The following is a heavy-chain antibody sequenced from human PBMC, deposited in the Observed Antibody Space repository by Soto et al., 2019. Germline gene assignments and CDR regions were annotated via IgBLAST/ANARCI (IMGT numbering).Heavy chain of an antibody. J-gene: IGHJ6*02. CDR3: AKDLYYYDSSGYYYSDYYYGMDV. D-gene: IGHD3-22*01. CDR1: GFTFSSYG. CDR2: ISYDGSNK. Sequence: GGSLRLSCAASGFTFSSYGMHWVRQAPGKGLEWVAVISYDGSNKYYADSVKGRFTISRDNSKNTLYLQMNSLRAEDTAVYYCAKDLYYYDSSGYYYSDYYYGMDVWGQGTTVTVSS. V-gene: IGHV3-30*18.